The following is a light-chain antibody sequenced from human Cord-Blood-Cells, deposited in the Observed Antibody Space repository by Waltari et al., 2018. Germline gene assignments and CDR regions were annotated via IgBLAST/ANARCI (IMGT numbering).Light chain of an antibody. CDR1: QSVLYSSNNKNY. J-gene: IGKJ1*01. CDR2: WAS. V-gene: IGKV4-1*01. Sequence: TQSPDSLAVSLGERATINCKSSQSVLYSSNNKNYLAWYQQKPGQPPKLLIYWASTRESGVPDRFSGSGSGTDFTLTINSLQAEDVAVYYCQQYYSTPRTFGQGTKVEIK. CDR3: QQYYSTPRT.